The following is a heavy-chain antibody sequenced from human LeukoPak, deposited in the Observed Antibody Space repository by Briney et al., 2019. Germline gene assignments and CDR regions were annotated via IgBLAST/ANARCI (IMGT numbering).Heavy chain of an antibody. CDR3: AKLSVVVGVNWFDP. CDR2: ISGSGGST. J-gene: IGHJ5*02. D-gene: IGHD3-22*01. Sequence: GGSLRLSCAASGFTFSSYAMSWVRQAPGKGLDWVSAISGSGGSTYYADSVKGRFTISRDNSKNTLYLQMNSLRAEDTAVYYCAKLSVVVGVNWFDPWGQGTLVTVSS. V-gene: IGHV3-23*01. CDR1: GFTFSSYA.